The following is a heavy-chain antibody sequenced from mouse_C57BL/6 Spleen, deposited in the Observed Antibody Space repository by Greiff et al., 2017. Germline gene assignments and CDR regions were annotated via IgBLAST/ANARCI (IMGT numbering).Heavy chain of an antibody. Sequence: EVKLVESGGGLVKPGGSLKLSCAASGFTFSSYAMSWVRQTPEKRLEWVATISDGGSYTYYPDNVKGRFTISRDNAKNNLYLQMSHLKSEDTAMYYCARGNYALAFDVWGTGTTVTVSS. D-gene: IGHD1-1*01. CDR2: ISDGGSYT. V-gene: IGHV5-4*03. CDR3: ARGNYALAFDV. CDR1: GFTFSSYA. J-gene: IGHJ1*03.